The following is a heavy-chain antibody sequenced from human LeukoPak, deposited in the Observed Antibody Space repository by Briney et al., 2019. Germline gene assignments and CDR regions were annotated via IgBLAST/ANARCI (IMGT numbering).Heavy chain of an antibody. CDR1: GITLSNYG. CDR2: ISGSGGRT. CDR3: AKRGVVIRVILVGFHKEAYYFDS. Sequence: GGSLRLSCAVSGITLSNYGMSWVRQAPGKGLEWLAGISGSGGRTNYADSVKGRFTISRDNPKNTLYLQMNSLRVEDTAVYFCAKRGVVIRVILVGFHKEAYYFDSWGQGALVTVSS. D-gene: IGHD3-22*01. V-gene: IGHV3-23*01. J-gene: IGHJ4*02.